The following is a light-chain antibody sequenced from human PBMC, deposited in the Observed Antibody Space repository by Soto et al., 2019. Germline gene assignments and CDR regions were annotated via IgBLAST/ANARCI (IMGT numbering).Light chain of an antibody. CDR1: ESVSSNY. V-gene: IGKV3-20*01. CDR3: QQYGTSPRT. Sequence: IVLTQSPGTLSLSPGERATLSCRATESVSSNYLAWYQQKPGQAPRVLIYGASIRATDIPDRFSGSGSETDFTLTISRLEPEDFAVYYCQQYGTSPRTFGQGTKVDIK. CDR2: GAS. J-gene: IGKJ1*01.